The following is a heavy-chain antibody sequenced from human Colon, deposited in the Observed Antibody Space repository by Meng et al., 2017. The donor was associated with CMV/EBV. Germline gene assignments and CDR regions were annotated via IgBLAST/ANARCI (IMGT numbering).Heavy chain of an antibody. CDR1: GGSISGYY. J-gene: IGHJ4*02. Sequence: QVQLQHAGPGLVKPSETRSLTCSVSGGSISGYYGNWIRQPAGKGLEWIGRMHTGGTTNYNPSLKSRVTVSLDTSKNQVSLKLTSVTAADTAVYYCARDPEDGWAYFDYWGQGALVTVSS. CDR3: ARDPEDGWAYFDY. V-gene: IGHV4-4*07. D-gene: IGHD5-24*01. CDR2: MHTGGTT.